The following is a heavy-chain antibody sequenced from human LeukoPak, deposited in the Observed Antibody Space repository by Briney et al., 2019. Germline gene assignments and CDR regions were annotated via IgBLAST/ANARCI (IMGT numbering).Heavy chain of an antibody. Sequence: ASVKVSCKVSGYTLTELSMHWVRQAPGKGLEWMGGFDPEDGEKIYAQKFQGRVTMTEDSSTDTAYMELSSLRSEDTAVYYCATGGYDSSGHDAFDIWGQGTMVTVSS. CDR2: FDPEDGEK. D-gene: IGHD3-22*01. J-gene: IGHJ3*02. V-gene: IGHV1-24*01. CDR3: ATGGYDSSGHDAFDI. CDR1: GYTLTELS.